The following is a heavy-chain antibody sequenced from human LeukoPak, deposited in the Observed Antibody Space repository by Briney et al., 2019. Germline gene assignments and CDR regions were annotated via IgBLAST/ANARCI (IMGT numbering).Heavy chain of an antibody. Sequence: PSETLSLTCAVYGGSFIGYYWSWICQPPGKGLEWIGEINHSGSTNYNPSLKSRVTISVDTSKNQFSLKLSSVTAADTAVYYCARGRGSSGWYNDYWDHGTLVTVSS. J-gene: IGHJ4*01. D-gene: IGHD6-19*01. CDR1: GGSFIGYY. V-gene: IGHV4-34*01. CDR3: ARGRGSSGWYNDY. CDR2: INHSGST.